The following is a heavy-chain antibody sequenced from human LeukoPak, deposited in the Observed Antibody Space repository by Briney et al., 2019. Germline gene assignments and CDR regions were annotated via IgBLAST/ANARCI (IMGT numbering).Heavy chain of an antibody. J-gene: IGHJ4*02. CDR3: AKSGYNRFDY. CDR2: FSGSGGRT. V-gene: IGHV3-23*01. CDR1: GFTFSSYA. Sequence: GGSLRLSCAASGFTFSSYAMSWVRQAPGKGLEWVSSFSGSGGRTYYADSVKGRFTISRDNSKNTLYLQMNSLRAEDTAVYFCAKSGYNRFDYWGQGTLVTVSS. D-gene: IGHD5-24*01.